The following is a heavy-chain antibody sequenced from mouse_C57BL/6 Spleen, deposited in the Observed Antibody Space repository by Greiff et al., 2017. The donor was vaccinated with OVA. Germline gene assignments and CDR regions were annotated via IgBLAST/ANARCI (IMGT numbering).Heavy chain of an antibody. V-gene: IGHV1-9*01. CDR3: ARVDNSESFAY. J-gene: IGHJ3*01. CDR2: IFPGGGST. CDR1: GYTFTGYW. Sequence: VQLQESGAELMKPGASVKLSCKATGYTFTGYWIEWVKQRPGQGLEWIGEIFPGGGSTNYNEKFKGKATITADTSSNTAYMQLSSLTTEDSAIYYCARVDNSESFAYWGQGTLVTVSA. D-gene: IGHD3-2*02.